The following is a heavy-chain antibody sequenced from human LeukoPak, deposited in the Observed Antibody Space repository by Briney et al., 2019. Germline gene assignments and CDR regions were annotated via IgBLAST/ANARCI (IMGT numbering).Heavy chain of an antibody. D-gene: IGHD1-20*01. J-gene: IGHJ4*02. CDR3: AKEGYNWNTFFFDF. CDR2: ISGSGGST. CDR1: GFTFSSYG. Sequence: GGSLRLSCAASGFTFSSYGMSWVRQAPGKGLEWVSAISGSGGSTYYADSVKGRFTISRDNSKNTLYLQMNSLRVEDTAVYYCAKEGYNWNTFFFDFWGQGTLVTVSS. V-gene: IGHV3-23*01.